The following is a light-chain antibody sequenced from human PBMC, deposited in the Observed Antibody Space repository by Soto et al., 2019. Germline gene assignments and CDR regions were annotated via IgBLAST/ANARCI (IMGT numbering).Light chain of an antibody. Sequence: QTVVTQSPSASASLGASVKLTCTLSSGHSSYAIAWHQQQPEKGPRYLMKLDSDGSHTKGDAIPDRFSGSSSGAERYLTISSRQSEDEADYYCQTWGTGIHVVFGGGTKLTVL. CDR3: QTWGTGIHVV. J-gene: IGLJ2*01. CDR1: SGHSSYA. V-gene: IGLV4-69*01. CDR2: LDSDGSH.